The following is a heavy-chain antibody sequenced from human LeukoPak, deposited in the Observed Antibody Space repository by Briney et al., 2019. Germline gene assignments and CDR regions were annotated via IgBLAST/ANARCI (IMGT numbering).Heavy chain of an antibody. CDR3: ARLAQLNAFDI. Sequence: SETLSLTCTVSGGSISSGGYYWSWIRQPPGKGLEWIGYIYYSGSTNYNPSLKSRVTISVDTSKNQFSLKLSSVTAADTAVYYCARLAQLNAFDIWGQGTMVTVSS. J-gene: IGHJ3*02. V-gene: IGHV4-61*08. CDR1: GGSISSGGYY. D-gene: IGHD2-2*01. CDR2: IYYSGST.